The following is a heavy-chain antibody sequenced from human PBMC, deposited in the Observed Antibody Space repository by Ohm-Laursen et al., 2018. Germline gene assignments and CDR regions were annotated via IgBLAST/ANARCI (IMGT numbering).Heavy chain of an antibody. CDR3: AKTVSGYDFDY. J-gene: IGHJ4*02. CDR2: ISGHGDST. D-gene: IGHD5-12*01. Sequence: SRRLSCTASGFAFSSYAMSWVRQAPGKGLEWVSGISGHGDSTFHADSVKGRFTISRDNSKNTLSLQMNSLRAEDTAIYYCAKTVSGYDFDYWGQGTLVTVSS. V-gene: IGHV3-23*01. CDR1: GFAFSSYA.